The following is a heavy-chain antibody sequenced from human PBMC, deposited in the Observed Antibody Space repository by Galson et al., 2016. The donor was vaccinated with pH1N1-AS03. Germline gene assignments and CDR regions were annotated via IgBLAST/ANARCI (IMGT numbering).Heavy chain of an antibody. CDR2: IIPIFGKP. CDR1: GDSFSSYA. CDR3: ARDGPGIARENAH. Sequence: SVKVSCKASGDSFSSYAFTWVRLAPGQGLEWMGVIIPIFGKPQYAQKFQGRVTITADESTTTVYMDLCSLISDDTAMYYCARDGPGIARENAHWGQGTLVTVSS. V-gene: IGHV1-69*13. J-gene: IGHJ1*01. D-gene: IGHD1-14*01.